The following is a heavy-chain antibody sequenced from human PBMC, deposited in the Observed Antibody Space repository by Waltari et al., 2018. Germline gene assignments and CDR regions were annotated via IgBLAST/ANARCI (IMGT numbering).Heavy chain of an antibody. CDR1: GGTFSSSA. J-gene: IGHJ3*02. Sequence: QLQLVQSGAEVKNPGSSVKFSCKASGGTFSSSASSWVRQAAGQGLEWMGGIIPIFGTANYAQKFQGRVTITADESTSTAYMELSSLRSEDTAVYYCARLWCSITIFGAYAFDIWGQGTMVTVSS. CDR2: IIPIFGTA. V-gene: IGHV1-69*01. CDR3: ARLWCSITIFGAYAFDI. D-gene: IGHD3-3*01.